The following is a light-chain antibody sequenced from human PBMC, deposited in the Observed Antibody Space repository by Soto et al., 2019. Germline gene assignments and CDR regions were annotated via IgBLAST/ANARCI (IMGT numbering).Light chain of an antibody. CDR3: QQRSNWPIT. CDR1: QSVSSY. CDR2: DAS. J-gene: IGKJ5*01. V-gene: IGKV3-11*01. Sequence: EIVLTQSPATLSLSPGERATLSCRTSQSVSSYFAWHQQKPGRAPRLLIYDASNRATGIPARFIGSGSGTDFTLTISSLEPEDFAVYYCQQRSNWPITFGQGTRLEIK.